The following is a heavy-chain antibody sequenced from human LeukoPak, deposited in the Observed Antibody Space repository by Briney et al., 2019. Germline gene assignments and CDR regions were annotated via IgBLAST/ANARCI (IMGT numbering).Heavy chain of an antibody. CDR1: GGSVTSVISS. D-gene: IGHD3-22*01. V-gene: IGHV4-61*02. CDR2: IYSAGRS. J-gene: IGHJ4*02. CDR3: ARENYYNTSGVTDY. Sequence: SQTLSLTCTISGGSVTSVISSWSWVRQPAGKGLEWIGRIYSAGRSDYRPSLTSRVTMSVDTSRNQFSLKLRSVTAADTAVYYCARENYYNTSGVTDYWGQGTLVTVSS.